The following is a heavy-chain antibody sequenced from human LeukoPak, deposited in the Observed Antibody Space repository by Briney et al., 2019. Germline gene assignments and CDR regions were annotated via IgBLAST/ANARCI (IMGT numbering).Heavy chain of an antibody. J-gene: IGHJ4*02. CDR2: TYYRSKWYN. Sequence: SQTLSLTCAISGDSVSSNSAAWNWIRQSPSRGLEWLGRTYYRSKWYNDYAVSVKSRITINPDTSKNQFSLQLNSVTSEDTAVYYCAREIFRGYYDSSGYYLGKYYFDYWGQGTLVTVSS. CDR3: AREIFRGYYDSSGYYLGKYYFDY. D-gene: IGHD3-22*01. CDR1: GDSVSSNSAA. V-gene: IGHV6-1*01.